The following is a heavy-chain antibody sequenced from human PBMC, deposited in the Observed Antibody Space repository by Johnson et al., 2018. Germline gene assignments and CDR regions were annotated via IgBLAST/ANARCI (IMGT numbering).Heavy chain of an antibody. CDR3: AIVLMVRGVINYYYYMAG. J-gene: IGHJ6*03. D-gene: IGHD3-10*01. V-gene: IGHV3-35*01. CDR2: VSWNGSRT. Sequence: VQLVQSGGGVVQPGRSLRLSCAASGFTFSSYGMHWVRQAPGKGLEWVSGVSWNGSRTHYADSVKGRFIISRDNSKNTLYLQMNSLRAEDTAVYYCAIVLMVRGVINYYYYMAGWGKGTTVTVSS. CDR1: GFTFSSYG.